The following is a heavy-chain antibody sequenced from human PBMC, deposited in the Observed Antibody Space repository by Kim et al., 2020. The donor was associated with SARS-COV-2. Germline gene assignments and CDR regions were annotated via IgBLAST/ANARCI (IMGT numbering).Heavy chain of an antibody. D-gene: IGHD3-3*01. CDR1: GGSISSYY. Sequence: SETLSLTCTVSGGSISSYYWSWIRQPPGKGLEWIGYIYYSGSTNYNPSLKSRVTISVDTSKNQFSLKLSSVTAADTAVYYCARGGFLEWLTYNWFDPWGQGTLVTVSS. CDR2: IYYSGST. V-gene: IGHV4-59*13. CDR3: ARGGFLEWLTYNWFDP. J-gene: IGHJ5*02.